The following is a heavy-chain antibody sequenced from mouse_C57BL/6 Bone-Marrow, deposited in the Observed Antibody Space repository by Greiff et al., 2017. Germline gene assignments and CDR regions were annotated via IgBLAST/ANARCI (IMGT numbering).Heavy chain of an antibody. CDR2: IDPSDSYT. Sequence: QVQLQQPGAELVKPGASVKLSCKASGYTFTSYWMQWVKQRPGQGLEWIGEIDPSDSYTNYNQKFKGKATLTVDTSSSTAYMQLSSLTSEDSAVYYCARERGGSDYWGQGTTLTVSS. CDR1: GYTFTSYW. J-gene: IGHJ2*01. V-gene: IGHV1-50*01. CDR3: ARERGGSDY.